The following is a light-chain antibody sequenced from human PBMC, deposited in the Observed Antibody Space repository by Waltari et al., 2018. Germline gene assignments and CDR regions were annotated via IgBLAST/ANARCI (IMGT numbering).Light chain of an antibody. V-gene: IGKV3-20*01. CDR1: QTVSTTY. J-gene: IGKJ4*01. Sequence: EIVLTQSPGTLSLSPGERAILSCRASQTVSTTYIAWYQQKPDQAPRLLIYGTFSRATGIPDRFSGSRSGTDFHLTISRLEPEEFAVYFCQQYMTTPLTFGGGTKVEIK. CDR2: GTF. CDR3: QQYMTTPLT.